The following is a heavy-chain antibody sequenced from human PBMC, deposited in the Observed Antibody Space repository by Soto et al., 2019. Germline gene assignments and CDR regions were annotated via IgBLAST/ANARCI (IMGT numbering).Heavy chain of an antibody. Sequence: SETLSLTCTVSGGSISSYYWSWIRQPPGKGLEWIGYIYYSGSTNYNPSLKSRVTISVDTSKNQFSLKLSSVTAADTAVYYCAGTYTAMGYYYYGMDVWGQGTTVTVSS. D-gene: IGHD5-18*01. V-gene: IGHV4-59*01. J-gene: IGHJ6*02. CDR1: GGSISSYY. CDR3: AGTYTAMGYYYYGMDV. CDR2: IYYSGST.